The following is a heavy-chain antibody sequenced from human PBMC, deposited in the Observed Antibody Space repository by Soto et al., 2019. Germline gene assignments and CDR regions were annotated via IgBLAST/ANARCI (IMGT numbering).Heavy chain of an antibody. CDR3: ARLAARSSWYASFDY. CDR2: ISDSGGST. CDR1: GFPFSNYA. D-gene: IGHD6-13*01. V-gene: IGHV3-23*01. Sequence: GGSLRLSCAASGFPFSNYATGWVRQAPGKGLEWVSTISDSGGSTYYADSVKGRFTISRDNSKNTLFLQMSSLGAEDTAVYYCARLAARSSWYASFDYWGLGTLVTVSS. J-gene: IGHJ4*02.